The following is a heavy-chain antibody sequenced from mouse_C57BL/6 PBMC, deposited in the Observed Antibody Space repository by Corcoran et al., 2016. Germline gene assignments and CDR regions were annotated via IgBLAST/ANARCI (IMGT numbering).Heavy chain of an antibody. V-gene: IGHV9-3*01. CDR1: GYTFTTYG. CDR3: ARSPTVVAPYAY. Sequence: QIQLVQSGPELKKPGETVKISCKASGYTFTTYGMSWVKQAPGKGLKWMGWINTYSGVPTYADDFKGRFAFSLETSASTAYLQINNLKNEDMATYFCARSPTVVAPYAYWGQGTLVTVSA. CDR2: INTYSGVP. J-gene: IGHJ3*01. D-gene: IGHD1-1*01.